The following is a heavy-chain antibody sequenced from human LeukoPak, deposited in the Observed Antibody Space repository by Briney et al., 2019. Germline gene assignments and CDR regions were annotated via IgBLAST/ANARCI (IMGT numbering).Heavy chain of an antibody. Sequence: SETLSLTCAVYGGSFSGYYWSWIRQPPGKGLGWIGEINHSGSTNYNPSLKSRVTISVDTSKNQFSLKLSSVTAADTAVYYCARQLMVRGAIIRWNWFDPWGQGTLVTVSP. CDR2: INHSGST. CDR3: ARQLMVRGAIIRWNWFDP. V-gene: IGHV4-34*01. CDR1: GGSFSGYY. J-gene: IGHJ5*02. D-gene: IGHD3-10*01.